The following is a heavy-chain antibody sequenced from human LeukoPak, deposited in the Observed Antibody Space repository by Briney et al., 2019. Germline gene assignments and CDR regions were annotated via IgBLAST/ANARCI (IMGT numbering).Heavy chain of an antibody. CDR2: INHSGST. CDR3: ARMGLGATADAFDI. J-gene: IGHJ3*02. V-gene: IGHV4-34*01. CDR1: GGSFSGYY. Sequence: NPSETLSLTCAVYGGSFSGYYWSWIRQPPGKGLEWIGEINHSGSTNYNPSLKSRVTISVDTSKNQFSLKLSSVTAADTAVYYCARMGLGATADAFDIWGQGTMVTVSS. D-gene: IGHD1-26*01.